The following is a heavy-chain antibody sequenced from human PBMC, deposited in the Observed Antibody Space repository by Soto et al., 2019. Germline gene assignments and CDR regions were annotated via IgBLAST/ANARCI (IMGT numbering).Heavy chain of an antibody. V-gene: IGHV4-34*01. CDR2: INHRGST. Sequence: SETLSLTCAVYGGSFSGYDWSWIRKPPGKGLEGSGEINHRGSTNYNPSLKRRVTISGDTSENQFSLKLSPVTAAVTAVYSCARGDSYGSGSYYSWDYWGQGTLVTVSS. CDR3: ARGDSYGSGSYYSWDY. CDR1: GGSFSGYD. J-gene: IGHJ4*02. D-gene: IGHD3-10*01.